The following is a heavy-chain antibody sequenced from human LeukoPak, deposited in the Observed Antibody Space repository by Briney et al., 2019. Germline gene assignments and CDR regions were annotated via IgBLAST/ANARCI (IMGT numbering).Heavy chain of an antibody. CDR1: GYSISSGYY. Sequence: SETLSLTCTVSGYSISSGYYWGWIRQPPGKGLEWIGSIYHSGSTYYNPSLKSRVTISVDTSKNQFSLKLSSVTAADTAVYYCARDPGYYVWGSYRYIDAFDIWGQGTMVTVSS. CDR2: IYHSGST. J-gene: IGHJ3*02. D-gene: IGHD3-16*02. V-gene: IGHV4-38-2*02. CDR3: ARDPGYYVWGSYRYIDAFDI.